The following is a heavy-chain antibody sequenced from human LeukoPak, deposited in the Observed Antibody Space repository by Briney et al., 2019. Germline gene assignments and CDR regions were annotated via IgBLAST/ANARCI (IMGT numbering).Heavy chain of an antibody. D-gene: IGHD3-22*01. Sequence: GGSLRLSCAASGLTFSSYSMNWVRQAPGKGLEWVSSISSSSSYIYYADSVKGRFTISRDNAKNSLYLQMNSLRAEDTAVYYCARDQSSYYYYDSFTPSMDVWGQGTTVTVSS. J-gene: IGHJ6*02. CDR3: ARDQSSYYYYDSFTPSMDV. CDR1: GLTFSSYS. CDR2: ISSSSSYI. V-gene: IGHV3-21*01.